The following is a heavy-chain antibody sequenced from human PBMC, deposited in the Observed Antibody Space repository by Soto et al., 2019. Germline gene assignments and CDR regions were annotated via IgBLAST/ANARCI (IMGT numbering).Heavy chain of an antibody. CDR3: ARGGSVFLWSGYYSPADMDV. D-gene: IGHD3-3*01. Sequence: GGSLRLSCAASGFTFSNAWMSWVRQAPGKGLEWVSYISSSGSTIYYADSVKGRFTNSRDNAKNSLYLQMNSLRAEDTAVYYCARGGSVFLWSGYYSPADMDVWGQGTTVTVSS. V-gene: IGHV3-11*04. J-gene: IGHJ6*02. CDR1: GFTFSNAW. CDR2: ISSSGSTI.